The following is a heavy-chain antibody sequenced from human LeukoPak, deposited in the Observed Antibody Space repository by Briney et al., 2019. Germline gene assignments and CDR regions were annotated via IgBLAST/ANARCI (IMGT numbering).Heavy chain of an antibody. Sequence: VKVSCKASGGTFSSYTIIWVRQAPGQGLEWMGRIIPILGIANYAQKFQGRVTITADKSTSTAYMELSSLRSEDTAVYYCSVVPAATSTRYYFDYWGQGTLVTVSS. CDR2: IIPILGIA. CDR3: SVVPAATSTRYYFDY. V-gene: IGHV1-69*02. J-gene: IGHJ4*02. D-gene: IGHD2-2*01. CDR1: GGTFSSYT.